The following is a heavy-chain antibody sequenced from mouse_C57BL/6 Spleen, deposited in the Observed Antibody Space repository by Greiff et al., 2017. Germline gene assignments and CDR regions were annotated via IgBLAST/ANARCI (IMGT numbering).Heavy chain of an antibody. Sequence: QVQLKESGAELVRPGTSVKVSCKASGYAFTNYLIEWVKQRPGQGLEWIGVINPGSGGTNYNEKFKGKATLTADKSSSTAYMQLSSLTSEDSAVYFCARNGLRRDYYAMDYWGQGTSVTVSS. CDR3: ARNGLRRDYYAMDY. J-gene: IGHJ4*01. D-gene: IGHD2-4*01. V-gene: IGHV1-54*01. CDR1: GYAFTNYL. CDR2: INPGSGGT.